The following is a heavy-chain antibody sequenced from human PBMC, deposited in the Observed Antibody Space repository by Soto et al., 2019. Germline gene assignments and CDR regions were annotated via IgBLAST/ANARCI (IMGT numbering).Heavy chain of an antibody. CDR1: GFTFSSYA. V-gene: IGHV3-23*03. Sequence: EVQLLESGGGLVQPGGSLRLSCAASGFTFSSYAMSWVRQAPGKGLEWVSVIYSGGSTYYADSVKGRFTISRDNSKNTLYLQMNSLRAEDTAVYYCARTLGYCSGGSCRIGWFDPWGQGTLVTVSS. J-gene: IGHJ5*02. D-gene: IGHD2-15*01. CDR3: ARTLGYCSGGSCRIGWFDP. CDR2: IYSGGST.